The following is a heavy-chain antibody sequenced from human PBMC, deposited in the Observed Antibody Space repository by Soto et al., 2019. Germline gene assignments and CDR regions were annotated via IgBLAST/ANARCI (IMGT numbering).Heavy chain of an antibody. Sequence: SVTLSLTCSGSGDYLTTNGYNLGWLSQPPGKGLQWIGNVYSTGSTFSHPSLTSRVFISVDTSKNKFSLRLTSVTAADTAVYYCARSHYTYGLRIDDWGPGIMVTFSS. J-gene: IGHJ4*02. CDR1: GDYLTTNGYN. V-gene: IGHV4-39*01. CDR3: ARSHYTYGLRIDD. CDR2: VYSTGST. D-gene: IGHD2-8*01.